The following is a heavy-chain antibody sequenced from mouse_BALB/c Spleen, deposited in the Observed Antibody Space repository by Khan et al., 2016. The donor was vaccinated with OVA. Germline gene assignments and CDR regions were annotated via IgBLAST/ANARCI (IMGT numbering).Heavy chain of an antibody. CDR1: GFTFSNYD. CDR2: ISSAGSYT. CDR3: ARRGYDEAWFAY. D-gene: IGHD2-2*01. J-gene: IGHJ3*01. Sequence: EVELVESGGDLVKPGGSLKLSCAASGFTFSNYDMSWVRQTPDKRLGWVATISSAGSYTYYPDSVQGRFTISRDNAKNTLYLPLSSLKAEDTAMYYGARRGYDEAWFAYWGHGTLVTVAA. V-gene: IGHV5-6*01.